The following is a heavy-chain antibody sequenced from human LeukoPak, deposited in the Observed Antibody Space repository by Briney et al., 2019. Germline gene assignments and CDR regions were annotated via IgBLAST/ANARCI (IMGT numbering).Heavy chain of an antibody. CDR1: GFTFSGHY. CDR3: ARLSGYYIDR. J-gene: IGHJ5*02. V-gene: IGHV3-11*01. Sequence: PGGSLRLSCATSGFTFSGHYMSWIRQAPGKGLEWASYISSSADVIYYADSVRGRFTISRDNAKKSLFLQMNSLRAEDTAIYYCARLSGYYIDRWGQGILVTVSS. D-gene: IGHD3-3*01. CDR2: ISSSADVI.